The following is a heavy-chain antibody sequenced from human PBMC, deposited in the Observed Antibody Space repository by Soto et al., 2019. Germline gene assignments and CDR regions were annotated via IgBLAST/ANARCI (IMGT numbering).Heavy chain of an antibody. Sequence: GASVKVSCKASGYTFTGYYIHWVRQAPGQGHERMGWINPNSGGTNYAQKFQSWVTMTRDTSISTAYMELSRLRSVDTAVYYCAREMGGYGMDVWGQGTTVTVSS. J-gene: IGHJ6*02. CDR3: AREMGGYGMDV. V-gene: IGHV1-2*04. CDR1: GYTFTGYY. CDR2: INPNSGGT. D-gene: IGHD1-26*01.